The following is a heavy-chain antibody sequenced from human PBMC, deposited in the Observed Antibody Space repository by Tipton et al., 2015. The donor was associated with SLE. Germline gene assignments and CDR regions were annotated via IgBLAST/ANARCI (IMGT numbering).Heavy chain of an antibody. J-gene: IGHJ4*02. CDR2: ISHDGSNR. Sequence: LSLTCAASGFTFSNYAMHWVRQAPGKGLEWVAVISHDGSNRYYADSVKGRFTISRDNSKNTLYLQMNSLRAEDTAVYYCASSLLTVFAGFDHWGQGTLVTVSS. D-gene: IGHD3-3*01. CDR3: ASSLLTVFAGFDH. V-gene: IGHV3-30*04. CDR1: GFTFSNYA.